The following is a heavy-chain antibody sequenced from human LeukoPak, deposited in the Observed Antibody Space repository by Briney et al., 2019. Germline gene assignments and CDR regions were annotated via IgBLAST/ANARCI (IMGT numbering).Heavy chain of an antibody. J-gene: IGHJ4*02. Sequence: SETLSLTCTVSGGSISNYYWNWIRQPPGKGLEWIGEINHSGSTNYNPSLKSRVTISVDTSKNQFSLKLSSVTAADTAVYYCARGRLSYDYVWGSYRPYYFDYWGQGTLVTVSS. CDR1: GGSISNYY. D-gene: IGHD3-16*02. CDR3: ARGRLSYDYVWGSYRPYYFDY. CDR2: INHSGST. V-gene: IGHV4-34*01.